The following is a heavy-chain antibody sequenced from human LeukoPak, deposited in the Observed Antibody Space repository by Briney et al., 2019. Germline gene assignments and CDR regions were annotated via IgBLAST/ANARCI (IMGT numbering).Heavy chain of an antibody. CDR1: GLTHRNHG. D-gene: IGHD3-9*01. J-gene: IGHJ3*02. V-gene: IGHV3-30*18. CDR3: AKVRYFGPSAFDI. Sequence: GQSLTLSWAPSGLTHRNHGMHWVSQPPGKGLDWVPVISYDGSNKYYADSVKGRFTISRDNSKNTLYLQMNSLRAEDTAVYYCAKVRYFGPSAFDIWGQGTMVTVSS. CDR2: ISYDGSNK.